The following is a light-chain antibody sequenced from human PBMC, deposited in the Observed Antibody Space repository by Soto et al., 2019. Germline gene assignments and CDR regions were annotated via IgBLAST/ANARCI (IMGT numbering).Light chain of an antibody. V-gene: IGKV3-15*01. Sequence: EIVLTQSPGTLSLSPGERATLSCRASQSVSNNYLAWYQQKPGQAPRLLIYGASTRATGIPARFRGSGSGTDFTLTISSLQSEDFAVYYCQQYNQWPPWTFGQGTKVDIK. J-gene: IGKJ1*01. CDR1: QSVSNN. CDR3: QQYNQWPPWT. CDR2: GAS.